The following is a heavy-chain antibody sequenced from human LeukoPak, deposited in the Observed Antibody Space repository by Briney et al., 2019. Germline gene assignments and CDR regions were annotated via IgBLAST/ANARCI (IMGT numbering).Heavy chain of an antibody. CDR3: ARPYYYGSGNYYNWYLDL. Sequence: PSETLSLTCTVSGDSINNYYWSWIRQPPGKGLEYIGYIYYSGSTNYNPSLKSRVTMSVDTSKNQFSLKLSSVTVADTAVYYRARPYYYGSGNYYNWYLDLWGRGTLVTVSP. CDR1: GDSINNYY. CDR2: IYYSGST. J-gene: IGHJ2*01. D-gene: IGHD3-10*01. V-gene: IGHV4-59*01.